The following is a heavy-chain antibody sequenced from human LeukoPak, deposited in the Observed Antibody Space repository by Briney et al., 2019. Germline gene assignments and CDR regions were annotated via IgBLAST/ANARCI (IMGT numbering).Heavy chain of an antibody. CDR2: IIPIFGIA. CDR1: GGTFSSYA. Sequence: SVKVSCKASGGTFSSYAISWVRQAPGQGLEWMGRIIPIFGIANYAQKFQGRVTITADKSTSTAYMELSSLRSEDTAVYYCARDPDEAHCSSASCRRAWFDPWGQGTLVTVSS. D-gene: IGHD2-2*01. V-gene: IGHV1-69*04. CDR3: ARDPDEAHCSSASCRRAWFDP. J-gene: IGHJ5*02.